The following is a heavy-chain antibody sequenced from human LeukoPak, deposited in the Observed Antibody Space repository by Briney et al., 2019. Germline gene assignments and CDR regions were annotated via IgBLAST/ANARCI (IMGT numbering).Heavy chain of an antibody. CDR1: GFTFSSYS. J-gene: IGHJ5*02. D-gene: IGHD5-12*01. CDR2: IYYSGST. CDR3: ARESGYSGYDFGMWFDP. V-gene: IGHV4-59*01. Sequence: GSLRLSCAASGFTFSSYSMNWVRQAPGKGLEWIGYIYYSGSTNYNPSLKSRVTISVDTSKNQFSLKLSSVTAADTAVYYCARESGYSGYDFGMWFDPWGQGTLVTVSS.